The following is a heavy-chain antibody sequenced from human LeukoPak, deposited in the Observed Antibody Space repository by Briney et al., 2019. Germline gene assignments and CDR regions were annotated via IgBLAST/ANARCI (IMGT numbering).Heavy chain of an antibody. V-gene: IGHV3-64D*06. D-gene: IGHD1-26*01. J-gene: IGHJ4*02. Sequence: GGSLRLSCSASGFTFSSYAMHWVRQAPGEELEYISGVTSDGGTTYHADPVKGRFTISRDNSKNTLYLQMSSLRVEDTAVYYCVKVSSTVGATYFDYWGQGTLVTVSS. CDR1: GFTFSSYA. CDR2: VTSDGGTT. CDR3: VKVSSTVGATYFDY.